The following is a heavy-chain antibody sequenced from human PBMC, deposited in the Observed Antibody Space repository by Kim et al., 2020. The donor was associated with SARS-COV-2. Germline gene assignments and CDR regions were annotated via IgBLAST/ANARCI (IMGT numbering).Heavy chain of an antibody. CDR2: IDPSDSYS. CDR3: ARSFRDSSAYYLNWFDP. D-gene: IGHD3-22*01. CDR1: GYSFTSWW. V-gene: IGHV5-10-1*01. J-gene: IGHJ5*02. Sequence: GESLKISCKGSGYSFTSWWISWVRQMPGKGLEWMGRIDPSDSYSNYSPSFQGHVTISADKSISTAYLQWSSLKASDTAMYYCARSFRDSSAYYLNWFDPWGQGTLVTASS.